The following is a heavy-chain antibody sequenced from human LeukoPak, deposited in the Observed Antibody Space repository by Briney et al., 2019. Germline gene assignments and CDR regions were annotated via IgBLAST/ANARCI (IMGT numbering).Heavy chain of an antibody. D-gene: IGHD4-17*01. J-gene: IGHJ4*02. CDR2: IKENGNET. CDR1: RFTFSTYW. V-gene: IGHV3-7*01. CDR3: ARGHYGADD. Sequence: GGSLRLSCVASRFTFSTYWMSWVRQAPGDGLEWVASIKENGNETYYVDSLKSRITISRDNAKNSLYLKMNSLRAEDTAVYYCARGHYGADDWGQGTLVTVSS.